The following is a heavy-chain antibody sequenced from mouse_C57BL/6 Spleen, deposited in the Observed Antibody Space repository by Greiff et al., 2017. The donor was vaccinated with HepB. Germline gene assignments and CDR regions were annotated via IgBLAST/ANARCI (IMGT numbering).Heavy chain of an antibody. Sequence: QVQLQQSGPGLVQPSQRLSITCTVSGFSLTSYGVHWVRQSPGKGLEWLGVIWRGGSTDYNAAFMSRLSITKDNSKSQVFFKMNSLQADDTAIYYCAKKGYSNYGGYAMDYWGQGTSVTVSS. CDR3: AKKGYSNYGGYAMDY. CDR1: GFSLTSYG. J-gene: IGHJ4*01. V-gene: IGHV2-5*01. CDR2: IWRGGST. D-gene: IGHD2-5*01.